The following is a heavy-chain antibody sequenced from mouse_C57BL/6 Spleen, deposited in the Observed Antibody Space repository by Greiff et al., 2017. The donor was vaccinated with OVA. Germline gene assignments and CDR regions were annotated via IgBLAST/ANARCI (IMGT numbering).Heavy chain of an antibody. CDR3: ARGGGAWFAY. V-gene: IGHV1-54*01. CDR1: GYAFPHYL. J-gene: IGHJ3*01. CDR2: INPGSGGT. Sequence: VQLQQSGAELVRPGTSVKVSCKASGYAFPHYLIEWVKQRPGQGLEWIGVINPGSGGTNYNETFKGTATLPADKSSSTAYMQLSSLTSEDSAGYVCARGGGAWFAYWGQGTLVTVSA.